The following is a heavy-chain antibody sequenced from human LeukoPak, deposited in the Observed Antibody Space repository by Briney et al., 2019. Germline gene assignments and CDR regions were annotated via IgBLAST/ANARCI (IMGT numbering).Heavy chain of an antibody. CDR2: IYYSGST. D-gene: IGHD3-10*01. Sequence: SETLSLTCTVSGGSISSSSYYWGWIRQPPGKGLEWIGSIYYSGSTYYNPSLKSRVTISVDTSKNQFSLKLSSVTAADTAVYYCARDWTYYYGSGSFGWFDPWGQGTLVTVSS. J-gene: IGHJ5*02. CDR1: GGSISSSSYY. V-gene: IGHV4-39*07. CDR3: ARDWTYYYGSGSFGWFDP.